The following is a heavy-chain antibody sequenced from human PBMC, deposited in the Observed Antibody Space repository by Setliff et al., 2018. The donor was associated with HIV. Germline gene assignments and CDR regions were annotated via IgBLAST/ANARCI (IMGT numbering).Heavy chain of an antibody. CDR3: ARGLGATYEGLNWFDP. CDR1: GFTFSSYA. D-gene: IGHD1-26*01. J-gene: IGHJ5*02. Sequence: GGSLRLSCAASGFTFSSYAMGWVRQAPGKGLEWVSAISGSGGSTYYADSVKGRFTISRDNSKNTLYLQMNSLRAEDTAVYYCARGLGATYEGLNWFDPWGQGTLVTVSS. CDR2: ISGSGGST. V-gene: IGHV3-23*01.